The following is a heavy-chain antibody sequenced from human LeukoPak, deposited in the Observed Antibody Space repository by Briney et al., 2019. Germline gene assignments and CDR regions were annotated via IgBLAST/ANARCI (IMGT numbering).Heavy chain of an antibody. CDR1: GGSLSGYY. D-gene: IGHD6-19*01. CDR2: INHSGST. J-gene: IGHJ4*02. V-gene: IGHV4-34*01. Sequence: SETLSLTCAVYGGSLSGYYWSWIRQPPGKGLEWIGEINHSGSTNYNPSLKSRVTISVDTSKNQFSLKLSSVTAADTAVYYCARVFTAVAGNVGSYFDYWGQGTLVTVSS. CDR3: ARVFTAVAGNVGSYFDY.